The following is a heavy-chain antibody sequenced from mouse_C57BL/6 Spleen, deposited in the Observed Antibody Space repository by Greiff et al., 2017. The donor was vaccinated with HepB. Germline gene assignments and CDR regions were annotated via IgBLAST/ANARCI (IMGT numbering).Heavy chain of an antibody. J-gene: IGHJ2*01. CDR2: ISSGGSYT. V-gene: IGHV5-6*01. CDR3: ARHRDSFDY. CDR1: GFTFSSYG. Sequence: EVQLQESGGDLVKPGGSLKLSCAASGFTFSSYGMSWVRQTPDKRLEWVATISSGGSYTYYPDSVKGRFTISRDNAKNTLYLQMSSLKSEDTAMYYCARHRDSFDYWGQGTTLTVSS.